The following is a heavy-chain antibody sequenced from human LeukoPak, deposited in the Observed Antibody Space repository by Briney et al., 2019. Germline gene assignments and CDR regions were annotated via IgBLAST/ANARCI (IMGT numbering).Heavy chain of an antibody. CDR2: IKSKRGGETN. V-gene: IGHV3-15*05. Sequence: GGSLGLSCSASGITFIYAWMNWVRQAPGKGLEWVGRIKSKRGGETNDYAAPVKGRFSISSDDSKDMLYLQMDSLRTEDTAVYYCTSVGRTMIANSYYYYVAVWGKGTTVTVSS. J-gene: IGHJ6*03. CDR1: GITFIYAW. CDR3: TSVGRTMIANSYYYYVAV. D-gene: IGHD3-22*01.